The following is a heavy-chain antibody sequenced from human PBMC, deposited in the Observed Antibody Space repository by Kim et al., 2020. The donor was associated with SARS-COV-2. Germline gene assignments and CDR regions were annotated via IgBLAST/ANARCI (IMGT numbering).Heavy chain of an antibody. V-gene: IGHV4-31*03. Sequence: SETLSLTCTVSGGSISSGGYYWSWIRQHPGKGLEWIGYIYYSGSTYYNPSLKSRVTISVDTSKNQFSLKLSSVTAADTAVYYCARALRGVLRYFDWLSPGMDVWGQGTTVTVSS. D-gene: IGHD3-9*01. CDR3: ARALRGVLRYFDWLSPGMDV. J-gene: IGHJ6*02. CDR1: GGSISSGGYY. CDR2: IYYSGST.